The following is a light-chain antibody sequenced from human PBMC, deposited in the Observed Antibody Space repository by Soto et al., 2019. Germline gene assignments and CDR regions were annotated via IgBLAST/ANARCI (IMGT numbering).Light chain of an antibody. CDR1: KIGIKS. V-gene: IGLV3-21*02. J-gene: IGLJ3*02. CDR3: QVCDSSSDPV. Sequence: SYELTQPPSVSVAPGQTARITCGGNKIGIKSVHWYHQKPGQTPVLVVYDDSDRPSGIPERFSCSKSGNTATLTISRVEAGDEADYYCQVCDSSSDPVFGGGTKVTVL. CDR2: DDS.